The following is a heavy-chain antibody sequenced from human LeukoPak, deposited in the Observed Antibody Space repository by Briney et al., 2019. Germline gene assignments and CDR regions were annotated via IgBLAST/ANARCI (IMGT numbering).Heavy chain of an antibody. V-gene: IGHV3-7*01. Sequence: GGSLRLSCAASGFTFSSYWMSWVRQAPGKGLEWVAHINQDGSEKYYVDSVKGRFTISRDNAKNSLYLQMNSLRAEDTAVYYCARDPPVAVTGPSLDYWGQGTLVTVSS. D-gene: IGHD6-19*01. CDR2: INQDGSEK. CDR1: GFTFSSYW. J-gene: IGHJ4*02. CDR3: ARDPPVAVTGPSLDY.